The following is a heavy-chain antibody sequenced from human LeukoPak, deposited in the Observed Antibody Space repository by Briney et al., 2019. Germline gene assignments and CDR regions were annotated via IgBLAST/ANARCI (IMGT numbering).Heavy chain of an antibody. CDR3: ARRSGRYHAFDI. D-gene: IGHD1-26*01. CDR1: GGSLSRNGYY. J-gene: IGHJ3*02. V-gene: IGHV4-39*01. CDR2: FYYTGST. Sequence: PSETLSLTCTVSGGSLSRNGYYWGWIRQPPGKGLGWIGSFYYTGSTFYSPSLKSRVTISVDTAKNQFSMKLSSVTAADTAVYYCARRSGRYHAFDIWGQGTMVTVSS.